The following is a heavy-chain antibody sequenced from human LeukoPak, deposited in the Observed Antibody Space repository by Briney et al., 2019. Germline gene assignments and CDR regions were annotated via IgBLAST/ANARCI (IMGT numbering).Heavy chain of an antibody. CDR3: ARVTLSGGYWMNYYSGMDV. J-gene: IGHJ6*02. CDR2: ISYDAMNN. Sequence: GGSLRLSCAASGFTFSDYPMHWVRQAPGKGLEWVTLISYDAMNNYYADSVKGRFTISRDNSKNTLYLQINSLRPEDTAVYYCARVTLSGGYWMNYYSGMDVWGQGTTVTVSS. V-gene: IGHV3-30*04. CDR1: GFTFSDYP. D-gene: IGHD1-26*01.